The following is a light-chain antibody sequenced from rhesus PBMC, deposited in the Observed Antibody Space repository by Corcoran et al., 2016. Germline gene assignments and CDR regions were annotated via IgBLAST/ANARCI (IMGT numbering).Light chain of an antibody. Sequence: QAVVTQEPSLTVSPGGTVTLTCGSSAGAVTGSHYHYWFQQKPGKAPKLMIYEVSKRPSGVSDRFSGSKSGNTASLTISGLQAEDEADYYCSSYASSSTYIFGAGTRLTVL. CDR2: EVS. V-gene: IGLV2-13*01. CDR1: GAVTGSHYH. CDR3: SSYASSSTYI. J-gene: IGLJ1*01.